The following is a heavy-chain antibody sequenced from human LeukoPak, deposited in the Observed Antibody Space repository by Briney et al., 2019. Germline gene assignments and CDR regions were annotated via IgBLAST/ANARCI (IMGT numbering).Heavy chain of an antibody. Sequence: GGSLRPSCAASGFTFSSHWMHWDRQAPGKGLVWVSRINTDGSNTNYADSVKGRFTISRDNAKNTLYLQMSSLRAEDTAVYYCARDFLHLGGWGQGTMVTVSS. J-gene: IGHJ3*01. CDR1: GFTFSSHW. V-gene: IGHV3-74*01. CDR3: ARDFLHLGG. D-gene: IGHD3-16*01. CDR2: INTDGSNT.